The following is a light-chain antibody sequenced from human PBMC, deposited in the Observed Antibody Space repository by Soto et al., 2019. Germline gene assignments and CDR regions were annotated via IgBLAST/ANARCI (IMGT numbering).Light chain of an antibody. CDR1: QSISTY. J-gene: IGKJ5*01. V-gene: IGKV1-39*01. Sequence: DIQMTQSPSSLSASVGDRVTITCRASQSISTYLNWFLRKPGKAPQLLIYDASTLQRGAPSRFGGSESGTDFTLTISSLQPEDFATYSCQQSHSTPPTFGQGTRLYIK. CDR3: QQSHSTPPT. CDR2: DAS.